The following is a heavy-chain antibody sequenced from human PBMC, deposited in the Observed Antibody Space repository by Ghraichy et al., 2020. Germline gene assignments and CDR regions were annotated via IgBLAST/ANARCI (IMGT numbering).Heavy chain of an antibody. CDR3: ARAGIAAAEYYFDY. J-gene: IGHJ4*02. CDR2: IYYSGST. CDR1: GGSISRYY. D-gene: IGHD6-13*01. V-gene: IGHV4-59*01. Sequence: SQTLSLTCTVPGGSISRYYWSWIRQPPGKGLEWIGYIYYSGSTNYNPSLKSRVTISVDTSKNQFSLKLSSVTAADTAVYYCARAGIAAAEYYFDYWGQGTLVTVSS.